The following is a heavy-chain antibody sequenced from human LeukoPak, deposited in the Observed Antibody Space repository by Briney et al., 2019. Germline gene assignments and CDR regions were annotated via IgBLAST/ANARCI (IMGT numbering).Heavy chain of an antibody. CDR2: IVVGSGNT. D-gene: IGHD4-17*01. CDR3: AADGRDYGDYVVAFDI. J-gene: IGHJ3*02. CDR1: GFTFTSSA. Sequence: TSVKVSCKASGFTFTSSAVQWVRQARGQRLEGIGWIVVGSGNTNYAQKFQERVTITRDMSTSTAYMELSSLRSEDTAVYYCAADGRDYGDYVVAFDIWGQGTMVTVSS. V-gene: IGHV1-58*01.